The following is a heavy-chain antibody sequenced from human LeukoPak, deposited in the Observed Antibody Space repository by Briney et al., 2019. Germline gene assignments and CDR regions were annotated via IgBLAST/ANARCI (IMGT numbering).Heavy chain of an antibody. J-gene: IGHJ4*02. CDR2: IKQDGSEK. Sequence: PGGSLRLSCAASGFTFSSYWMSWVRQAPGKGLEWVANIKQDGSEKYYVDSVKGRFTTSRDNAKSSLWLQMNSLRAEDAAVYYCARDFGQEIDYWGQGALVTVSS. CDR3: ARDFGQEIDY. D-gene: IGHD3-10*01. V-gene: IGHV3-7*01. CDR1: GFTFSSYW.